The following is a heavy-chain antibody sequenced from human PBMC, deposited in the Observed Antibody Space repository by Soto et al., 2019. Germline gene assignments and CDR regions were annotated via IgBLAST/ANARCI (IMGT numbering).Heavy chain of an antibody. Sequence: QVQLVQSGAEVKKPGASVKVSCKASGYTFTSYGISWVRQAPGQGLEWMGWISAYNGNTNYAQKLQGRGTMTTDTSTSTGYMEVRSLRSDDTAVYYCARANYRGIAVVWFDPWGQGTLVTVSS. CDR3: ARANYRGIAVVWFDP. CDR1: GYTFTSYG. J-gene: IGHJ5*02. V-gene: IGHV1-18*01. CDR2: ISAYNGNT. D-gene: IGHD6-19*01.